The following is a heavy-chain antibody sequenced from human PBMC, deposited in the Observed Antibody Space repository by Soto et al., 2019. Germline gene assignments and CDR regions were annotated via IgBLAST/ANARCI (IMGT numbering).Heavy chain of an antibody. CDR3: AKGRGYSYGPRGYYGMDV. V-gene: IGHV3-23*01. D-gene: IGHD5-18*01. Sequence: EVQLLESGGGLVQPGGSLRLSCAASGFTFSSYAMSWVRQAPGKGLEWVSAISGSGGSTYYADSVKGRFTISRDNSKNTLYRQMNSLRAEDTAVYYCAKGRGYSYGPRGYYGMDVWGQGTTVTVSS. J-gene: IGHJ6*02. CDR1: GFTFSSYA. CDR2: ISGSGGST.